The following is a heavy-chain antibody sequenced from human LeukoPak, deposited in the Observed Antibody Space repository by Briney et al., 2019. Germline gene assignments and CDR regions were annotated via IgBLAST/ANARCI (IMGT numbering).Heavy chain of an antibody. Sequence: ASVKVSCKASGYTFTIYGVTWVRQAPGQGLEWMGWISAYNGNTNYAQKLQGRVTMTTDTSTSTAYMELRSLRSDDTAVYYCARLFSPAPGYYYYYMDVWGKGTTVTVSS. CDR1: GYTFTIYG. V-gene: IGHV1-18*01. CDR2: ISAYNGNT. J-gene: IGHJ6*03. CDR3: ARLFSPAPGYYYYYMDV.